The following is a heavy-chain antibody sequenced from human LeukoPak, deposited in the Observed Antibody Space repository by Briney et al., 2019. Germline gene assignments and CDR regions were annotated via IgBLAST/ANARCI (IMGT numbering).Heavy chain of an antibody. CDR3: AAIGSLHDAFDI. CDR2: IYYSGST. Sequence: SETLSLTCTVSGGSISSYYWSWIRQPPGKGLEWIGYIYYSGSTNYNTSLKSRVTISVDTSKNQFSLKLSSVTAADTAVYYCAAIGSLHDAFDIWGQGTMVTVSS. CDR1: GGSISSYY. V-gene: IGHV4-59*08. J-gene: IGHJ3*02.